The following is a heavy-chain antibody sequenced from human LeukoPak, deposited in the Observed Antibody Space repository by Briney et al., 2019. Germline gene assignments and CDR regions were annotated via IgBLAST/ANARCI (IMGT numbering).Heavy chain of an antibody. CDR2: IIPIFGTA. V-gene: IGHV1-69*06. Sequence: ASVKVSCKASGGTFSSYAISWVRQAPGQGLEWMGGIIPIFGTANYAQKFQGRVTITADKSTSTAYMELSSLRSEDTAVYYCARGNPIYYYYYMDVWGKGTTVTVSS. CDR3: ARGNPIYYYYYMDV. D-gene: IGHD1-14*01. CDR1: GGTFSSYA. J-gene: IGHJ6*03.